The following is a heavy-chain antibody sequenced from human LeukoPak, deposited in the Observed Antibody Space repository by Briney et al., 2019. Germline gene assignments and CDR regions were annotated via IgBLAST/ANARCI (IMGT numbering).Heavy chain of an antibody. CDR2: IYYSGST. CDR1: GGSISSYY. Sequence: SETLSLTCTVSGGSISSYYWSWIRQPPGKGLEWIGYIYYSGSTNYNPSLKSRVTISVDTSKNQFSLKLSSVTAADTAVYYCAREGIGLVDYWGQGTLVTVSS. J-gene: IGHJ4*02. CDR3: AREGIGLVDY. V-gene: IGHV4-59*12. D-gene: IGHD2-15*01.